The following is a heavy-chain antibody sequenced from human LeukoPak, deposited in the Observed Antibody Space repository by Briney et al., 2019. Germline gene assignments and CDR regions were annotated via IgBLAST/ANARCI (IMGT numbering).Heavy chain of an antibody. V-gene: IGHV3-48*04. CDR1: GFTFSSYW. D-gene: IGHD3-22*01. J-gene: IGHJ4*02. CDR3: ARALADNRGYYLGFDY. Sequence: GGSLRLSCAASGFTFSSYWMHWVRQAPGKGLEWISYVTNNNGAMFYAGSLEGRFTIFRDNAKNSLYLQMNSLRPDDTAVYYCARALADNRGYYLGFDYWGRGTLVTVSS. CDR2: VTNNNGAM.